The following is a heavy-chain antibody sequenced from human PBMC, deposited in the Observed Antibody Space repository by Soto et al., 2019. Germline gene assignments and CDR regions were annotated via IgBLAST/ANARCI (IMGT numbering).Heavy chain of an antibody. D-gene: IGHD6-19*01. CDR1: GGSISSYY. CDR3: ARLYSSGWYEGYYFDY. CDR2: IYYSGST. J-gene: IGHJ4*02. V-gene: IGHV4-59*01. Sequence: PSETLSLTCTVSGGSISSYYWSWIRQPPGKGLEWIGYIYYSGSTNYNPSLKSRVTISVDTSKNQFSLKLSSVTAADTAVYYCARLYSSGWYEGYYFDYWGQGTLVTVYS.